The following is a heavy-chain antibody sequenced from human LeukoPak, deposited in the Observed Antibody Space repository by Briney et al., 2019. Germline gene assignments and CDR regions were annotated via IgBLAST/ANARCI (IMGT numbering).Heavy chain of an antibody. Sequence: SETLSLTCTVSGGSISSNFYYWGWIRQPPGKGLEWIGNIYNSGTTNYNPSLKSRVIISVDTSKNQFSLKVTSVTAADTAVYYCAREMATVSMRLFDFWGQGTLVTVSS. D-gene: IGHD5-24*01. CDR2: IYNSGTT. CDR1: GGSISSNFYY. CDR3: AREMATVSMRLFDF. V-gene: IGHV4-39*07. J-gene: IGHJ4*02.